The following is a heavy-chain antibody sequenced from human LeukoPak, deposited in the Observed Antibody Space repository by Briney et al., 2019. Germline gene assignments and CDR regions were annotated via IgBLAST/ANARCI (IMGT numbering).Heavy chain of an antibody. D-gene: IGHD5-12*01. J-gene: IGHJ4*02. CDR2: MNPNSGNT. CDR3: ARAALRDPTLGYSGYVYDC. Sequence: ASVKVSCKASGYTFTSNDINWVRQATGQGLEWMGWMNPNSGNTGYAQKFQGRVTITRNTSISTAYMELSSLRSDDTAVYYCARAALRDPTLGYSGYVYDCWGQGTLVTVSS. V-gene: IGHV1-8*03. CDR1: GYTFTSND.